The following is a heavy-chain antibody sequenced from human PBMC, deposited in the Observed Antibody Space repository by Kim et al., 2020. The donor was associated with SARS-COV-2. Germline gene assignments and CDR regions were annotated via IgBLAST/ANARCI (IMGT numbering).Heavy chain of an antibody. Sequence: GGSLRLSCAASDFTVTTNYMSWVRQAPGKGLEWVSVIYSGGTTYYADSVKGRFTISRDNSKNTMYLQIDRLRAEDTGVYYCARDMSHLYGMDGWCQGTTVTVSS. CDR1: DFTVTTNY. V-gene: IGHV3-53*01. D-gene: IGHD3-16*01. J-gene: IGHJ6*02. CDR3: ARDMSHLYGMDG. CDR2: IYSGGTT.